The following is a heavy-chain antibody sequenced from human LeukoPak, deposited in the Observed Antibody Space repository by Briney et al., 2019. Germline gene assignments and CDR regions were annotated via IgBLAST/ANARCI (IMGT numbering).Heavy chain of an antibody. CDR1: GYSFTSYW. D-gene: IGHD2-2*01. V-gene: IGHV5-51*01. CDR3: ARAVVVPRRTDPFDY. CDR2: IYPGDSDT. Sequence: GESLKISCKGSGYSFTSYWIGWVRQMPGKGLEWMGIIYPGDSDTRYSPSFQGQVTILADKSISTAYLQWSSLKASDTAMYYCARAVVVPRRTDPFDYWGQGTLVTVSS. J-gene: IGHJ4*02.